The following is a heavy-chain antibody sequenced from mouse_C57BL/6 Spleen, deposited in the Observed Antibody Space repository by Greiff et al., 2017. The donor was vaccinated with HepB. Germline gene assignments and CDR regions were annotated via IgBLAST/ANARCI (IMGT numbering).Heavy chain of an antibody. V-gene: IGHV14-1*01. CDR1: GFNIKDYY. CDR3: TTESYYPHYAMDY. CDR2: IDPEDGDT. J-gene: IGHJ4*01. D-gene: IGHD2-12*01. Sequence: EVQLQQSGAELVRPGASVKLSCTASGFNIKDYYMHWVKQRPEQGLEWIGRIDPEDGDTEYAPKFQGKATMTADTSSNTAYLQLSSLTSEDTAVYYCTTESYYPHYAMDYWGQGTSGTVSS.